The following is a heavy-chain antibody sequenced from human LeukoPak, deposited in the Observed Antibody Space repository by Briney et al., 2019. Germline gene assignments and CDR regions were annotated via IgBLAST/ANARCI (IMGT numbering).Heavy chain of an antibody. CDR1: GGSISSYY. V-gene: IGHV4-59*01. D-gene: IGHD3-22*01. CDR3: ARVRSSSASYPWYLDY. CDR2: IYYSGST. J-gene: IGHJ4*02. Sequence: SETLSLTCTVSGGSISSYYWSWIRQPPGKGLEWIGYIYYSGSTNYNPSLKSRLIISVDTSKNQFSLQLSSVTAADTAVYHCARVRSSSASYPWYLDYWGQGTLVTVSS.